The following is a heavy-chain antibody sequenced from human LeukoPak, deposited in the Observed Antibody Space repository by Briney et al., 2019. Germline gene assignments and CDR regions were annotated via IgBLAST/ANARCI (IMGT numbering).Heavy chain of an antibody. Sequence: SVKVSCKASGGTFSSYAISWVRQAAGQGLEWMGGIIPIFGTANYAQKFQGRVTITTDESTSTAYMELSSLRSEDTAVYYCATSVMSGSYLNWFDPWGQGTLVTVSS. CDR2: IIPIFGTA. CDR1: GGTFSSYA. J-gene: IGHJ5*02. CDR3: ATSVMSGSYLNWFDP. D-gene: IGHD1-26*01. V-gene: IGHV1-69*05.